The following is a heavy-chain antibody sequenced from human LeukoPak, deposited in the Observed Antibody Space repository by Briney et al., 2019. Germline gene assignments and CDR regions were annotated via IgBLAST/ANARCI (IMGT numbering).Heavy chain of an antibody. CDR1: GGSTSSYY. D-gene: IGHD3-22*01. CDR2: IYYSGST. Sequence: SETLSLTCTVSGGSTSSYYWSWIRQPPGKGLEWIGYIYYSGSTNYNPSLKSRVTISVDTSKNQFSLKLSSVTAADTAVYYCARDMRVYYYDSSGYDAFDIWGQGTMVTVSS. V-gene: IGHV4-59*12. J-gene: IGHJ3*02. CDR3: ARDMRVYYYDSSGYDAFDI.